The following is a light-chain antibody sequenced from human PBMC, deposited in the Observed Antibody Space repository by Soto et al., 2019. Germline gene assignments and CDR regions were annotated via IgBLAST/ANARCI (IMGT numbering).Light chain of an antibody. J-gene: IGKJ1*01. Sequence: EIVLTQSPATLSLSPGERATLSCRASQSVTSTYLAWYQQRPGQSPRLLIFAAYSRAAGVPDRFSGSGSGTEFTLTISSLQPDDLATYYCQQYNSFPWTFGQGTKVDIK. CDR2: AAY. CDR3: QQYNSFPWT. V-gene: IGKV3-20*01. CDR1: QSVTSTY.